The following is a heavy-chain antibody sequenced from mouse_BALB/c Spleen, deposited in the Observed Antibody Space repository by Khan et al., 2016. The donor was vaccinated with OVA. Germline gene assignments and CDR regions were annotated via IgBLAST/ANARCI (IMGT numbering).Heavy chain of an antibody. D-gene: IGHD1-1*01. V-gene: IGHV1-7*01. J-gene: IGHJ2*01. CDR2: INPSTGYS. CDR1: GYTFINYW. CDR3: ARRGLRWDFDY. Sequence: QVQLKESGAELAKPGASVKMSCKASGYTFINYWMPWVKQRPGQGLEWIGYINPSTGYSEYNQKFKDKATLTVDKSSSTAYMQLSSLTSEDSAVYYCARRGLRWDFDYWGQGTTLTVSS.